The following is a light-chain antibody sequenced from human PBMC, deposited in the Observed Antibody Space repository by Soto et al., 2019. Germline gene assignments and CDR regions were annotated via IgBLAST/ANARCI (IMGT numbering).Light chain of an antibody. CDR3: LQHNSYPRT. CDR1: QTISSW. Sequence: DIQITQSPSTLSGSVGDRVTISVRASQTISSWLAWYQQKPGKAPKLLIYKASTLKSGVPSRFSGSGSGTEFTLTISSLQPEDFATYYCLQHNSYPRTFGQGTKVDIK. V-gene: IGKV1-5*03. CDR2: KAS. J-gene: IGKJ1*01.